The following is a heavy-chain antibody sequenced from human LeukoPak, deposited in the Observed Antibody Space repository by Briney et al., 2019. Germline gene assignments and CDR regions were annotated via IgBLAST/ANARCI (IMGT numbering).Heavy chain of an antibody. V-gene: IGHV3-53*01. CDR2: IYSDGRT. CDR1: GFTVSNKY. D-gene: IGHD3-22*01. J-gene: IGHJ3*02. Sequence: GGSLRLSCAASGFTVSNKYMTWVRQAPGKGLEWVSLIYSDGRTYYTVSVKCRCTISRDNSKNTVYLQMNSLRVEDTAIYCCAMGLFLSGYLDAFDIWGQGTVVTVSS. CDR3: AMGLFLSGYLDAFDI.